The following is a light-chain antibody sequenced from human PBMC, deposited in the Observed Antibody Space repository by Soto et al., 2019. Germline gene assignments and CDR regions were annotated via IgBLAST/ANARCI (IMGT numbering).Light chain of an antibody. CDR3: QQRYCTPFM. J-gene: IGKJ1*01. Sequence: IQRTQSSSTLSGSVGDRVTITCRASQSISSWLAWYHQKPGTAPKVLIYAASSLQSGVPSRFSGSGSGTDGTLTISSLQPEDFPTYYCQQRYCTPFMFGQGTKVDIK. CDR1: QSISSW. V-gene: IGKV1-39*01. CDR2: AAS.